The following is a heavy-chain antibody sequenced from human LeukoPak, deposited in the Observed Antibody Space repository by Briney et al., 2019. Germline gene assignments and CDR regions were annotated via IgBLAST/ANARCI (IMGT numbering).Heavy chain of an antibody. CDR3: AKATALIVGATQREIDY. V-gene: IGHV3-30*02. J-gene: IGHJ4*02. CDR1: GFTLSNYN. D-gene: IGHD1-26*01. Sequence: PGGSLRLSCAASGFTLSNYNMNWVRQAPGKGLEWVAFIRYDGSNKYYADSVKGRFTISRDNSKNTLYLQMNSLRAEDTAVYYCAKATALIVGATQREIDYWGQGTLVTVSS. CDR2: IRYDGSNK.